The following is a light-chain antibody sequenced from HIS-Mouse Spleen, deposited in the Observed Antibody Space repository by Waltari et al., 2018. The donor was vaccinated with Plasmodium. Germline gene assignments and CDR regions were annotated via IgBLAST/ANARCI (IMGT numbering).Light chain of an antibody. CDR2: GAS. CDR3: QQYNNWPLT. CDR1: QSVSSN. V-gene: IGKV3-15*01. Sequence: EIVMTQSPATLSVSPGERATLSCSARQSVSSNVAWYQQKPGQAPRLLIYGASTRATGIPARFSGSGSGTEFTLTISSLQSEDFAVYYCQQYNNWPLTFGGGTKVEIK. J-gene: IGKJ4*01.